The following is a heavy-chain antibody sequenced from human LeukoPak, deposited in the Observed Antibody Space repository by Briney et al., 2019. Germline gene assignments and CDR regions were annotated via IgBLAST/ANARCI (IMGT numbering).Heavy chain of an antibody. CDR2: ISYDGSNK. CDR1: GFTFGSYG. D-gene: IGHD1-26*01. J-gene: IGHJ5*02. V-gene: IGHV3-30*18. CDR3: AKDLEWELLGWFDP. Sequence: GRSLRLSCVASGFTFGSYGMHWVRQAPGKGLEWVAVISYDGSNKYYADSVKGRFTISRDNSKNMLYLQMNSLRAEDTAVYYCAKDLEWELLGWFDPWGQGTLVTVSS.